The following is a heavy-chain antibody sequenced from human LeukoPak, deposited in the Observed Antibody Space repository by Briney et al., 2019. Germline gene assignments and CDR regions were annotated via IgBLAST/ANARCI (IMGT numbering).Heavy chain of an antibody. CDR1: GGSISSYY. D-gene: IGHD3-10*01. V-gene: IGHV4-59*01. J-gene: IGHJ4*02. CDR2: IYYSGST. Sequence: SETLSLTCTVSGGSISSYYWSWIRQPTGKGLEWIGYIYYSGSTNYNPSLKSRVTISVDTSKNQFSLKLSSVTAADTAVYYCARDDNYGSGSVFDYWGQGTLVTVSS. CDR3: ARDDNYGSGSVFDY.